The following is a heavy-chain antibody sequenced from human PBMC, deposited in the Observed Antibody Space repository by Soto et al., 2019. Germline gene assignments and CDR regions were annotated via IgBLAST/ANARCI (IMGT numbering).Heavy chain of an antibody. CDR1: GFTFSSYW. J-gene: IGHJ5*02. D-gene: IGHD3-10*01. Sequence: GGSLRLSCAASGFTFSSYWMSWVRQAPGKGLEWVANIKQDGSEKYYVDSVKGRFTISRDNAKNSLYLQMNSLRAEDTAVYYCARLLWFGEPHNWFDPWGQGTLVTVSS. CDR3: ARLLWFGEPHNWFDP. V-gene: IGHV3-7*01. CDR2: IKQDGSEK.